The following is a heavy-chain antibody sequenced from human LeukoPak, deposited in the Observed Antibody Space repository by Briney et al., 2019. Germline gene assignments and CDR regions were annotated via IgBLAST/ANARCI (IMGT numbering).Heavy chain of an antibody. CDR2: ISSSSSYI. V-gene: IGHV3-21*01. J-gene: IGHJ6*02. CDR1: GFTFSSYS. CDR3: ARDYRYFDWLLNDYYYYGMDV. D-gene: IGHD3-9*01. Sequence: PGGSLRFSCAASGFTFSSYSMNWVRQAPGKGLEWVSSISSSSSYIYYADSVKGRFTISRDNAKNSLYLQMNSLRAEDTAVYYCARDYRYFDWLLNDYYYYGMDVWGQGTTVTVSS.